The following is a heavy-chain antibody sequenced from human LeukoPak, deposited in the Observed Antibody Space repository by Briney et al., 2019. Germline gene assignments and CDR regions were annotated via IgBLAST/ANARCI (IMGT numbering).Heavy chain of an antibody. CDR2: TYYRSKWYN. J-gene: IGHJ4*02. CDR3: ARGGTGYCASTSCSFDY. D-gene: IGHD2-2*01. V-gene: IGHV6-1*01. Sequence: SQTLSLTCAISGDSVSSNSAAWNWIRQSPSRGLEWLGRTYYRSKWYNDYAISVKSRITINPDTSKNQFSLQLNSATPEDTAVYYCARGGTGYCASTSCSFDYWGQGALVTVSS. CDR1: GDSVSSNSAA.